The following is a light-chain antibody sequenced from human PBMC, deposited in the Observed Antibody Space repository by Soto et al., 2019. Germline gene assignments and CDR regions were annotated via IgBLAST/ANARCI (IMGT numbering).Light chain of an antibody. CDR1: SSDIGSYNY. CDR3: SSYGASSTL. V-gene: IGLV2-14*03. J-gene: IGLJ3*02. CDR2: DVS. Sequence: QSALTQPASLSGSPGQSITISCTGTSSDIGSYNYVSWYQQHPGKAPKLMIFDVSYRPSGISDRFSGCKSGNTASLTISGLQPEDEADYYCSSYGASSTLFGGGTKLTVL.